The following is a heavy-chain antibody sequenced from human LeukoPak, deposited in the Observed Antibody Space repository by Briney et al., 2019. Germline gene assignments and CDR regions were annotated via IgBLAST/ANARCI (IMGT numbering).Heavy chain of an antibody. CDR3: ARVYGGYGVFDY. CDR1: GGPISSGDYY. CDR2: IYYSGST. V-gene: IGHV4-30-4*01. Sequence: SETLSLTCTVSGGPISSGDYYWSWIRQPPGKGLEWIGYIYYSGSTYYNPSLKSRVTISVDTSKNQFSLKLSSVTAADTAVYYCARVYGGYGVFDYWGQGTLVTVSS. J-gene: IGHJ4*02. D-gene: IGHD5-12*01.